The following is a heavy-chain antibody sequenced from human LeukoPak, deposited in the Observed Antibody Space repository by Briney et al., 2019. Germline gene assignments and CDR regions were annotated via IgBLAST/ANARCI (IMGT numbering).Heavy chain of an antibody. CDR3: ARGGSADLSYYFDY. V-gene: IGHV1-8*03. CDR1: GYTFTSYD. CDR2: MNPNSGNT. J-gene: IGHJ4*02. Sequence: ASVKVSCKASGYTFTSYDINWVRQATGQGLEWMGWMNPNSGNTGYAQKFQGRVTITRNTSISTAYMELSSLRSEDTAVYYCARGGSADLSYYFDYWGQGTLVTVSS. D-gene: IGHD6-19*01.